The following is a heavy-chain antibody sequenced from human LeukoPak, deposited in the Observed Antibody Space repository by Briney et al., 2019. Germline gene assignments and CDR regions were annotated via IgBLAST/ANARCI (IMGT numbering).Heavy chain of an antibody. CDR2: TYYRSKWSN. CDR3: ARGIADSTGYYYVGY. CDR1: GYSVSSNSAT. V-gene: IGHV6-1*01. D-gene: IGHD3-22*01. Sequence: PSQTLSLTCGISGYSVSSNSATWNWIRQSPSRGLEWLGRTYYRSKWSNDYAVSVKSRITINPDTSKNQFSLQLNSVTPEDTAVYYCARGIADSTGYYYVGYWGQGTLVTVSS. J-gene: IGHJ4*02.